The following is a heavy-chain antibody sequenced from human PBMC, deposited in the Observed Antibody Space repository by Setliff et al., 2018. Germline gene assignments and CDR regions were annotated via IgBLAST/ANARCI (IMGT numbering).Heavy chain of an antibody. V-gene: IGHV3-7*03. CDR3: ASQMGTSETYPK. CDR2: INKDGSQK. D-gene: IGHD1-26*01. CDR1: GFIFSNFW. J-gene: IGHJ4*02. Sequence: PSETLSLSCATSGFIFSNFWMSWVRQAPGKGLEWVGNINKDGSQKYYVDSLRGRFTISRDNADNSLFLQINSLRAEDTAVYYCASQMGTSETYPKWGQGTPVTVSS.